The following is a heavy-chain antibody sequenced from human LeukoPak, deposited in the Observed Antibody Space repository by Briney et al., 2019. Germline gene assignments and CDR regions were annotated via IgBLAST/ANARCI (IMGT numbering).Heavy chain of an antibody. J-gene: IGHJ6*02. D-gene: IGHD3-3*01. CDR3: ARVPDDFWSGYYGMDV. Sequence: ASVKVSRKASGYTFTSYGISWVRQAPGQGLEWMGWISAYNGNTNYAQKLQGRVTMTTDTSTSTAYMELRSLRSDDTAVYYCARVPDDFWSGYYGMDVWGQGTTVTVSS. V-gene: IGHV1-18*01. CDR1: GYTFTSYG. CDR2: ISAYNGNT.